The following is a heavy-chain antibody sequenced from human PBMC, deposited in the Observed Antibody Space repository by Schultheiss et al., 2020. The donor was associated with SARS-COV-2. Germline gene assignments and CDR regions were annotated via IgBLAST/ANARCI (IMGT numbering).Heavy chain of an antibody. J-gene: IGHJ4*02. V-gene: IGHV2-70*04. Sequence: SGPTLVKPTQTLTLTCTFSGFSLSTSGVGVGWIRQPPGKALEWLARIDWDDDKFYSTSLKTRLTISKDTSKNQVVLTMTNMDPVDTATYYCARMGLYSSSSYFDYWGQGTLVTVSS. CDR1: GFSLSTSGVG. D-gene: IGHD6-6*01. CDR3: ARMGLYSSSSYFDY. CDR2: IDWDDDK.